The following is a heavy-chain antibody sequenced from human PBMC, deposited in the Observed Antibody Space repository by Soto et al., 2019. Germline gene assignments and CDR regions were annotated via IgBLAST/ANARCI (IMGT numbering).Heavy chain of an antibody. CDR2: ISRSSSYT. J-gene: IGHJ5*02. CDR3: ARDHYGPGWFDP. V-gene: IGHV3-11*05. Sequence: QVQLVESGGGLVKPGGSLRVSCAASGFTFSDYHMNWIRQAPGKGLEWVSYISRSSSYTNYADSVKGRFTISRDNAKHSLYLQMNSLRAEDTAVYYCARDHYGPGWFDPWGQGTLITVSS. CDR1: GFTFSDYH. D-gene: IGHD3-10*01.